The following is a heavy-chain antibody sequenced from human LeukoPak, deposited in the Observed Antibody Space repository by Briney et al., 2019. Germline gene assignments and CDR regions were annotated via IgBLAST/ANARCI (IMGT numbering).Heavy chain of an antibody. CDR2: ISFDGSNK. J-gene: IGHJ4*02. CDR3: AKDQNVRRGGIAVAATDY. D-gene: IGHD6-19*01. CDR1: GFTFSIYG. V-gene: IGHV3-30*18. Sequence: GRSLRLSCAASGFTFSIYGMHWVRQAPGKGLEWVTVISFDGSNKYYAESVKGRFTISRDSSKNTLYLQMDSLRAEDTAVYYCAKDQNVRRGGIAVAATDYWGQGTLVTVSS.